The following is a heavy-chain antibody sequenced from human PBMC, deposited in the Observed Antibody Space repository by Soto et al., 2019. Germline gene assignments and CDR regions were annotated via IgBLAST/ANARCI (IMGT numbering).Heavy chain of an antibody. D-gene: IGHD6-19*01. CDR1: GVSISNSY. J-gene: IGHJ4*02. V-gene: IGHV4-4*08. CDR3: ARGGGSYTTGWYNDY. Sequence: QVQLQESGPGLVKPSETMSLTCTVSGVSISNSYCSWVRQPPGKGLEWIGHIWTSGSTDYNPSLRSQITMSVNTSKNQVSLKLNSVTATDTAVYYCARGGGSYTTGWYNDYWGQGTLVTVSS. CDR2: IWTSGST.